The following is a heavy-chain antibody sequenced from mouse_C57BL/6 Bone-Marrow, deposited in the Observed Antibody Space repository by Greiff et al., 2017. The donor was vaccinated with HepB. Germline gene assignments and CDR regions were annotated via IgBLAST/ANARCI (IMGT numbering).Heavy chain of an antibody. V-gene: IGHV1-69*01. Sequence: VQLQQPGAELVMPGASVKLSCKASGYTFTSYWMHWVKQRPGQGLEWIGEIDPSDSYTNYNQKFKGKSTLTVDKSSSTAYMQLSSLTSEDSAVYYCARLLPYGWYFDVWGTGTTVTVSS. CDR2: IDPSDSYT. J-gene: IGHJ1*03. CDR3: ARLLPYGWYFDV. D-gene: IGHD1-1*01. CDR1: GYTFTSYW.